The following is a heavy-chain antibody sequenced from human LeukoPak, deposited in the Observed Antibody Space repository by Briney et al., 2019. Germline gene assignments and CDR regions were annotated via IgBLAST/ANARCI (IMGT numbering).Heavy chain of an antibody. D-gene: IGHD5-18*01. J-gene: IGHJ6*03. CDR3: ARDGYSYDTYMDV. CDR2: IHYSGST. V-gene: IGHV4-59*01. Sequence: SETLSLTCTVSGGSISSYYWSWIRQPPGKGVEWIGYIHYSGSTNYNPSLKSRVTISVDTSKNQFSLKVSSVTAADTAVYYCARDGYSYDTYMDVWGKGTTVTISS. CDR1: GGSISSYY.